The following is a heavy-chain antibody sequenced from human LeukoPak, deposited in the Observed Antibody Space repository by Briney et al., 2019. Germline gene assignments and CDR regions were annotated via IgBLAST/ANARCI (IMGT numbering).Heavy chain of an antibody. J-gene: IGHJ4*02. CDR3: ARDGQDYGDYFWYFDY. D-gene: IGHD4-17*01. CDR1: GGSISSYY. V-gene: IGHV4-59*01. CDR2: IYYSGNT. Sequence: PSETLSLTCTVSGGSISSYYWSWIRQPPGKGLEWIGYIYYSGNTNYNPSLKSRVTISVDTSKNQFSLKLSSVTAADTAVYYCARDGQDYGDYFWYFDYWGQGTLVTVSP.